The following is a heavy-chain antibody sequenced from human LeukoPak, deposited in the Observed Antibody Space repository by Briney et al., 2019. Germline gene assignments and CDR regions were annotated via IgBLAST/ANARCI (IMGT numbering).Heavy chain of an antibody. J-gene: IGHJ4*02. V-gene: IGHV1-24*01. CDR2: FDPEDGET. D-gene: IGHD4-23*01. CDR1: GYTLTELS. Sequence: ASVKVSCKVSGYTLTELSMHWVRQALGKGLEWMGGFDPEDGETIYAQKFQGRVTMTEDTSTDTAYMELSSLRSEDTAVYYCATVSLRWTHRLDYWGQGTLVTVYS. CDR3: ATVSLRWTHRLDY.